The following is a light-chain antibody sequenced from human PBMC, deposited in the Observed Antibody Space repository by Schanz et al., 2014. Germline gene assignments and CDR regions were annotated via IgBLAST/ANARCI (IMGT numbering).Light chain of an antibody. Sequence: EIVLPQSPATLSLSPGERATLSCRASQSVSSYLAWYQQRPGQAPRLLIYDASNRATGIPARFSGSGSGTDFTLTISRLEPEDFAVYYCQQYGSSPRRTFGQGTKLEIK. J-gene: IGKJ2*01. CDR2: DAS. CDR3: QQYGSSPRRT. V-gene: IGKV3-20*01. CDR1: QSVSSY.